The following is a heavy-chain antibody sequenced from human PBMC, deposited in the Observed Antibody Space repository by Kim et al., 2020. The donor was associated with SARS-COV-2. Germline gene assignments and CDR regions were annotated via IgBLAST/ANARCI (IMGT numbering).Heavy chain of an antibody. D-gene: IGHD6-13*01. CDR3: TTLISAAGRGY. V-gene: IGHV3-15*06. J-gene: IGHJ4*02. Sequence: TNYAAPVKGRFPMSRDDSKNTLHLQMNSLETEDTGVYYCTTLISAAGRGYWGQGTLVTVSS. CDR2: T.